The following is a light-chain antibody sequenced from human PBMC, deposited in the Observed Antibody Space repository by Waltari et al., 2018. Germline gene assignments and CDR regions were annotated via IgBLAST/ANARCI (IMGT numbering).Light chain of an antibody. CDR2: RSN. CDR1: SSNIGSNY. Sequence: QSVLTQPPSASGTPGQRVTISCSGSSSNIGSNYVYWYQQLPGTAPKLLIYRSNQRPSGVPDGFSGSKSGTSASLAISGLRSEDEADYYCAAWDDSLSGRVFGGGTKLTVL. J-gene: IGLJ3*02. V-gene: IGLV1-47*01. CDR3: AAWDDSLSGRV.